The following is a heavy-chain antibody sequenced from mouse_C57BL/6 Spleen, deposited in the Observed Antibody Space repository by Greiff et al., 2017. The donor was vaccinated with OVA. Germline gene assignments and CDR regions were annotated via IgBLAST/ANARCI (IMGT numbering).Heavy chain of an antibody. Sequence: QVQLQQSGPGLVQPSQSLSITCTVSGFSLTSYGVHWVRQSPGKGLEWLGVIWSGGSTDYNAAFISRLSISKDNSKSQVFFKMNSLQADDTAIYYCARGGLREDAMDYWGQGTSVTVSS. CDR3: ARGGLREDAMDY. CDR1: GFSLTSYG. V-gene: IGHV2-2*01. D-gene: IGHD2-4*01. J-gene: IGHJ4*01. CDR2: IWSGGST.